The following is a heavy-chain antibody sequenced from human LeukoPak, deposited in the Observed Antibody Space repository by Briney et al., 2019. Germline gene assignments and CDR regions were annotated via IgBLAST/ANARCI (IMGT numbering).Heavy chain of an antibody. CDR3: ARGSPLHTAASVLWFGELVSGRNWFDP. J-gene: IGHJ5*02. Sequence: ASVKVSCKASGYTFTSYGISWVRQAPGQGLEWMGWISAYNGNTNYAQKLQGRVTMTRNTSISTAYMELSSLRSEDTAVYYCARGSPLHTAASVLWFGELVSGRNWFDPWGQGTLVTVSS. CDR1: GYTFTSYG. D-gene: IGHD3-10*01. CDR2: ISAYNGNT. V-gene: IGHV1-18*01.